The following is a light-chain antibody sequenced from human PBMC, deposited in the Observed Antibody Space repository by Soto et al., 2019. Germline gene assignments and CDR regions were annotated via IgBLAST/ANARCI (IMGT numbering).Light chain of an antibody. Sequence: QSALTQPASVSGSPGQSITISCTGKSSDVGGYNFVSWLQQHPGKAPKLMIYEVNERPSGVSNRFSGSKSDNTASLTISGLQAEDEADYYCSSYTSSNTHVFGTGTKVTVL. CDR1: SSDVGGYNF. V-gene: IGLV2-14*01. CDR3: SSYTSSNTHV. J-gene: IGLJ1*01. CDR2: EVN.